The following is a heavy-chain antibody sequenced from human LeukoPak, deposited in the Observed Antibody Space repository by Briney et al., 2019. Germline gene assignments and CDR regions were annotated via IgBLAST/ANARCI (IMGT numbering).Heavy chain of an antibody. Sequence: PGGSLRLSCAASGFTFSAYTMNWVRQAPGKGLEWVSSIGGYSTYIYYADSVKGRFTISRDNAKNSLYLQMNSLRAEDTAVYYCARDPSTRMATYYYYYMDVWGKGTTVTVSS. CDR1: GFTFSAYT. J-gene: IGHJ6*03. CDR2: IGGYSTYI. CDR3: ARDPSTRMATYYYYYMDV. D-gene: IGHD5-24*01. V-gene: IGHV3-21*01.